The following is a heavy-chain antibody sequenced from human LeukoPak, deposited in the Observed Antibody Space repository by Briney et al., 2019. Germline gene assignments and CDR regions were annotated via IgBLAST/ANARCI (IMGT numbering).Heavy chain of an antibody. V-gene: IGHV4-39*07. Sequence: SETLSLTCTVSGGSISSSSYYWGWIRQPPGKGLEWIGSIYYSGSTYYNPSLKSRVTISVDTSKNQFSLKLSSVTAADTAVYYSARAYYYDSSGFIWGQGTLVTVSS. D-gene: IGHD3-22*01. CDR3: ARAYYYDSSGFI. CDR1: GGSISSSSYY. J-gene: IGHJ4*02. CDR2: IYYSGST.